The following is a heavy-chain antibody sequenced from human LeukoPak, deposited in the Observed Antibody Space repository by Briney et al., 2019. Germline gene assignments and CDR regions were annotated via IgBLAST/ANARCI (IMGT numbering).Heavy chain of an antibody. CDR3: ARDSFPRSSSWYYYYYGMDV. Sequence: SVKVSCKASGGTFSSYAISWVRQAPGQGLEWMGGIIPIFGTANYAQKFRGRVTITADESTSTAYMELSSLRSEDTAAYYCARDSFPRSSSWYYYYYGMDVWGQGTTVTVSS. V-gene: IGHV1-69*13. J-gene: IGHJ6*02. CDR2: IIPIFGTA. CDR1: GGTFSSYA. D-gene: IGHD6-13*01.